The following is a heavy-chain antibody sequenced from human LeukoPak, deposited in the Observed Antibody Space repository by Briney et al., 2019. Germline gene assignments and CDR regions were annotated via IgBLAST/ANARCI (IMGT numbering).Heavy chain of an antibody. J-gene: IGHJ6*03. Sequence: SVKVSCKASGGTFSSYAISWVRQAPGQGLEWMGRIIPIFGTANYAQKFQGRVTITTDESTSTAYMELSSLRSEDTAVYYCAKSLRDSSGYWDPTYYYYYMDVWGKGTTVTVSS. CDR1: GGTFSSYA. CDR3: AKSLRDSSGYWDPTYYYYYMDV. V-gene: IGHV1-69*05. D-gene: IGHD3-22*01. CDR2: IIPIFGTA.